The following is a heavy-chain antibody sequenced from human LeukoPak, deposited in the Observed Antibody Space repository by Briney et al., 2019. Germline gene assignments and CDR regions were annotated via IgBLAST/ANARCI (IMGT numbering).Heavy chain of an antibody. V-gene: IGHV1-69*05. CDR3: ASGSGSYYFDY. D-gene: IGHD3-10*01. J-gene: IGHJ4*02. CDR2: IIPIFGTA. Sequence: SVKVSCKASGGTFSSYAISWVRQAPGQGLEWMGGIIPIFGTANYAQKFQGRVTITTDESTSTAHMELSSLRSEATAVYYCASGSGSYYFDYWGQGTLVTVSS. CDR1: GGTFSSYA.